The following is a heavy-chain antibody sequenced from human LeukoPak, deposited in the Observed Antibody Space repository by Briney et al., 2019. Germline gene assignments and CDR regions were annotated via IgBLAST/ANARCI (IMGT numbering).Heavy chain of an antibody. J-gene: IGHJ6*03. CDR3: AKDGPRFGQLHHYYMDV. D-gene: IGHD3-10*02. V-gene: IGHV3-21*01. Sequence: TGGSLRLSCAASGFTFSSYSMNWVRQAPGKGLEWVSSISSSSSYIYYADSVKGRFTISRDNSKITLYLQMNSLRAEDTAVYYCAKDGPRFGQLHHYYMDVWGKGTTVTISS. CDR2: ISSSSSYI. CDR1: GFTFSSYS.